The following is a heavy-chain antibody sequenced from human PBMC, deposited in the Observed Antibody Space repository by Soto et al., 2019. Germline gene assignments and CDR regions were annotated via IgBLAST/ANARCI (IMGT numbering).Heavy chain of an antibody. D-gene: IGHD6-13*01. CDR2: ISAYNGNT. CDR1: GYTFTSYG. Sequence: QVQLVQSGAEVKKPGASVKVSCKASGYTFTSYGISWVRQAPGQGLEWMGWISAYNGNTNYAQKFQGRVTMTADTSTSTASMERRSLRSDDTVVYYWARDSQYSNIWYGDYWGQGTLVTVSS. CDR3: ARDSQYSNIWYGDY. J-gene: IGHJ4*02. V-gene: IGHV1-18*01.